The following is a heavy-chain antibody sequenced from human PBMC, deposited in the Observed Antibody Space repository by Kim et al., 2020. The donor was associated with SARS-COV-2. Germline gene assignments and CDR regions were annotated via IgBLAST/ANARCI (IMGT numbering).Heavy chain of an antibody. Sequence: SVKVSCKASGGTFSSYAISWVRQAPGQGLEWMGRIIPILGIANYAQKFQGRVTITADKSTSTAYMELSSLRSDDTAVYYCARAARGYSYGPGIYYYYGMDVWGQGTTVTVSS. CDR3: ARAARGYSYGPGIYYYYGMDV. CDR1: GGTFSSYA. V-gene: IGHV1-69*04. D-gene: IGHD5-18*01. CDR2: IIPILGIA. J-gene: IGHJ6*02.